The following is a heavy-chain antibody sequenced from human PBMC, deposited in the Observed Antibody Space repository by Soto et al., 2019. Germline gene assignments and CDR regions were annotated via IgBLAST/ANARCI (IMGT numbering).Heavy chain of an antibody. V-gene: IGHV3-33*01. Sequence: GGSLRLSCAASGFTFSTYGMHWVRQAPGKGLEWVAVIWYDGSNKYYADSVKGRFTISRDNSKNTLYLQMNSLRAEDTAVYYCVRDSGYDRNVYYYYYMDVWGKGTTVTVSS. D-gene: IGHD5-12*01. CDR1: GFTFSTYG. CDR2: IWYDGSNK. CDR3: VRDSGYDRNVYYYYYMDV. J-gene: IGHJ6*03.